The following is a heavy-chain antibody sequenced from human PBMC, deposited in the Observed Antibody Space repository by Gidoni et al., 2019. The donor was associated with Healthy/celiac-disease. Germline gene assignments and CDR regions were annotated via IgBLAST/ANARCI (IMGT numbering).Heavy chain of an antibody. J-gene: IGHJ4*02. CDR2: INHRGST. D-gene: IGHD5-12*01. CDR3: ARGRVDIVATTSNFDY. Sequence: QVQLQQWGAGLLKPSETLSLTCAVYGGSFSGYYWSWIRQPPGKGLEWIGEINHRGSTNYNPSLKSRVTISVDTSKNQFSLKLSSVTAADTAVYYCARGRVDIVATTSNFDYWGQGTLVTVSS. V-gene: IGHV4-34*01. CDR1: GGSFSGYY.